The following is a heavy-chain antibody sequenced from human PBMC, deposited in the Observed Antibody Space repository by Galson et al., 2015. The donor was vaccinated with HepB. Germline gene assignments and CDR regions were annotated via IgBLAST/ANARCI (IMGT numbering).Heavy chain of an antibody. V-gene: IGHV4-39*07. CDR3: ARDWDDYGDWGWFDP. J-gene: IGHJ5*02. Sequence: QVQLQESGPGLVKPSETLSLTCTVSGGSISSSSYYWGWIRQPPGKGLEWIGSIHYSGNTYYNPSLKSRVTISVDMSKNQFSLKLSSVTAADTALYYCARDWDDYGDWGWFDPWGRGTLVTVSS. CDR2: IHYSGNT. CDR1: GGSISSSSYY. D-gene: IGHD4-17*01.